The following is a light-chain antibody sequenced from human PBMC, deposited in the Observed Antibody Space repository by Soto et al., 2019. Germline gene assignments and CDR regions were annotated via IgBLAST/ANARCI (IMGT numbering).Light chain of an antibody. V-gene: IGLV1-51*01. Sequence: QSVLTQPPSVSAAPGQKVTICCSGSSSNIRNNYVSWYQQLPGTAPKLLIYDNNKRPSGIPDRFSGSKCGTSATLCITGLQTGYEADYYCGKLANSLSGYVFGTGTKLTVL. J-gene: IGLJ1*01. CDR1: SSNIRNNY. CDR3: GKLANSLSGYV. CDR2: DNN.